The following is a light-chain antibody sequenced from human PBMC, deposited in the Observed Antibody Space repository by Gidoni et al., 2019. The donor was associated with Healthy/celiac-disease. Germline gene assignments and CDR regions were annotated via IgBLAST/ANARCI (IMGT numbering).Light chain of an antibody. CDR3: SSYTSSSTLQV. CDR2: DVS. V-gene: IGLV2-14*01. Sequence: QSALTQPASVSGSPGQSITIYCTGTSSDVGGYNYVSWYQQHPGKAPKLMIYDVSNRPSGVSNRFSGSKSGNTASLTISGLQAEDEADYYCSSYTSSSTLQVFGTGTKVTV. J-gene: IGLJ1*01. CDR1: SSDVGGYNY.